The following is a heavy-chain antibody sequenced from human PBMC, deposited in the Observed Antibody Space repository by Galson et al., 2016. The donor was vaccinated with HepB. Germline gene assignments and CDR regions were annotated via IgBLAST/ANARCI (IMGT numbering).Heavy chain of an antibody. CDR3: ARHVVGWDSSGYSSLGN. CDR2: IHPSDSYT. Sequence: PGESLRISRKGSGYSFISYWISWVRQMPGKGLEWMGRIHPSDSYTNYSPSFQGHVTISVDKSISTAYLQWSSLKASDTAMYYCARHVVGWDSSGYSSLGNWGQGTLVTVSS. V-gene: IGHV5-10-1*01. CDR1: GYSFISYW. J-gene: IGHJ4*02. D-gene: IGHD3-22*01.